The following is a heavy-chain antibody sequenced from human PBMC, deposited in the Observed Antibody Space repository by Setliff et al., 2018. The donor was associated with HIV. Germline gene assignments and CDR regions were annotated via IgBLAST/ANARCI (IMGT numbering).Heavy chain of an antibody. CDR3: ARQSDSSGYFPSWYFDY. CDR2: IFYSGST. J-gene: IGHJ4*02. V-gene: IGHV4-59*08. CDR1: GGSISGYY. D-gene: IGHD3-22*01. Sequence: PSETLSLTCTVSGGSISGYYWSWFRQPPGKGLEWIGYIFYSGSTNYNPSLKSRVTISVDTSKNQFSLKLSSVTAADAAGYYCARQSDSSGYFPSWYFDYWAQGTLVTVSS.